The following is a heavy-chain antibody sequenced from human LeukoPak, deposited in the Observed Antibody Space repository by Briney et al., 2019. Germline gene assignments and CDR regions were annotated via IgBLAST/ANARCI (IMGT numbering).Heavy chain of an antibody. D-gene: IGHD3-22*01. CDR1: GGSISSGSYY. CDR2: IYTSGSA. Sequence: SETLSLTCTVSGGSISSGSYYWSWIRQPAGKGLEWIGRIYTSGSANYNPSLKSRVTISVDTSKNQFSLKLSSVTAADTAVYYCARDSSGHSGDTLYAFDYWGQGTLVTVSS. CDR3: ARDSSGHSGDTLYAFDY. V-gene: IGHV4-61*02. J-gene: IGHJ4*02.